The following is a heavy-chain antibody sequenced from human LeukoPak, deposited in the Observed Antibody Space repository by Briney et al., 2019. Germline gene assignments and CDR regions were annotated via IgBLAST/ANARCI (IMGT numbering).Heavy chain of an antibody. V-gene: IGHV4-4*07. D-gene: IGHD2-15*01. CDR2: IYTRGST. CDR3: ARGRYCSADICSGGDAFDI. CDR1: GGSINNYY. J-gene: IGHJ3*02. Sequence: PSETLSLTCTVSGGSINNYYWSWIRQPAGKGLEWIGRIYTRGSTNYNPSLKSRVTMSVDTSKNQFTLKLSSVTAADTAVYYCARGRYCSADICSGGDAFDIWGQGTMVSVSS.